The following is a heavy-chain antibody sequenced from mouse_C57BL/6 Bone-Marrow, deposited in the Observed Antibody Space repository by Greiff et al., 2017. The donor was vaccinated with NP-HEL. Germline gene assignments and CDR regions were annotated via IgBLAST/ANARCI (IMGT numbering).Heavy chain of an antibody. CDR2: IYPRSGNT. CDR3: APDGYYEAY. V-gene: IGHV1-81*01. Sequence: QVQLQQSGAELARPGASVKLSCKASGYTFTSYGISWVKQRTGQGLEWIGEIYPRSGNTYYNEKFKGKATLTADKSSSTAYMELRSLTSEDSAVYFCAPDGYYEAYWGQGTLVTVSA. CDR1: GYTFTSYG. D-gene: IGHD2-3*01. J-gene: IGHJ3*01.